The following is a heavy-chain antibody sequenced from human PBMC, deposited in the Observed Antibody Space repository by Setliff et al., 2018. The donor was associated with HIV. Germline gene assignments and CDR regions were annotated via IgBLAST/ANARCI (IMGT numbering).Heavy chain of an antibody. V-gene: IGHV4-59*01. CDR3: ARLRDMEWELIGLDY. D-gene: IGHD1-26*01. CDR2: IHYSGST. Sequence: SETLSLTCTVSGGSISNYYWSWIRQSPEKGLEWIGFIHYSGSTNYNPSLKSRVTISLDTSKNQFSLKLSSVTAADTAIYYCARLRDMEWELIGLDYWGRGTLVTVSS. CDR1: GGSISNYY. J-gene: IGHJ4*02.